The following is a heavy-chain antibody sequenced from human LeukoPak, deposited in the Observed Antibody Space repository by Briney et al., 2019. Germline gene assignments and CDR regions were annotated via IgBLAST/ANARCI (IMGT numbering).Heavy chain of an antibody. CDR1: GFTFSSYS. Sequence: GGPLRLSCAASGFTFSSYSMNGVRQAPGRGLEGVPSISSSSSYIYYADSVKGRFTISRDNAKNSLYLQMNSLRAEDTAVYYCASPDDSSGFLWGQGTTVTVSS. J-gene: IGHJ6*02. CDR2: ISSSSSYI. V-gene: IGHV3-21*01. CDR3: ASPDDSSGFL. D-gene: IGHD3-22*01.